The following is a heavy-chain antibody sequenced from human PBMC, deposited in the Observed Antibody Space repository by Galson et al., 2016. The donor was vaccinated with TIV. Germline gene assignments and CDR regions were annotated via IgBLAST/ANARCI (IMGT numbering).Heavy chain of an antibody. V-gene: IGHV1-46*01. CDR3: ARDGEVGSSDYDH. CDR1: GYTFTGYF. D-gene: IGHD3-22*01. Sequence: SVKVSCKASGYTFTGYFIHWVRQAPGQGLEWMGIINPSGGSTSYAQKFQGRVTMTRVTSTSTVYMELSSLRSEDPAVYYCARDGEVGSSDYDHWGQGTLVSVSS. J-gene: IGHJ4*02. CDR2: INPSGGST.